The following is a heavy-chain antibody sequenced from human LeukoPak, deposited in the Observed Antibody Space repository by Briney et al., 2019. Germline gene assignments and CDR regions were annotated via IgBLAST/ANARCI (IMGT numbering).Heavy chain of an antibody. Sequence: GGSLRLSCAASGFTFSDYYMSWIRQAPGKGLEWISYISSSGSTISYADSVKGRFTISRDNAKNSLYLQMNSLRAEDTAVYYCASPWIAAAGSAGDYGGQGTLVTVSS. D-gene: IGHD6-13*01. J-gene: IGHJ4*02. CDR2: ISSSGSTI. CDR1: GFTFSDYY. CDR3: ASPWIAAAGSAGDY. V-gene: IGHV3-11*01.